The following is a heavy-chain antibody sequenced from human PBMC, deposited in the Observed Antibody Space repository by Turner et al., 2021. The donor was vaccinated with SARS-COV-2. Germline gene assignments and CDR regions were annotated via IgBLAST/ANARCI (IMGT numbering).Heavy chain of an antibody. V-gene: IGHV4-39*01. CDR3: ARRGRASRFSFDY. CDR2: IHYIGTT. J-gene: IGHJ4*02. Sequence: QLQLQESGPGLVKPSETLSLTCPVSGGSGSSSDHYWDWIRQPPGKGLDWIGSIHYIGTTYYNPSLKSRVTISVDTSKNQFSLNLTAVTAADTAVYCCARRGRASRFSFDYWGQGRLLTVSS. D-gene: IGHD1-26*01. CDR1: GGSGSSSDHY.